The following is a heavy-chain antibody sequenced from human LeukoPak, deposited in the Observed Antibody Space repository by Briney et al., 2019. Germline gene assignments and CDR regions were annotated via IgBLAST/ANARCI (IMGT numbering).Heavy chain of an antibody. V-gene: IGHV4-59*12. CDR3: AREGGAPIV. Sequence: ASETLSLTCTVSGGSISSYYWSWIRQPPGKGLEWIGYIYYSGSTNYNPSLKSRVTISVDTSKNQFSLKLSSVTAADTAVYYCAREGGAPIVWGQGTLVTVSS. D-gene: IGHD1-26*01. CDR2: IYYSGST. CDR1: GGSISSYY. J-gene: IGHJ4*02.